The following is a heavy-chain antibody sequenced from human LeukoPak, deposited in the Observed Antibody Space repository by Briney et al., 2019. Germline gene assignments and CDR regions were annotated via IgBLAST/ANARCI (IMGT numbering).Heavy chain of an antibody. CDR2: IKSKIDGGTI. CDR1: GFTFSDAW. Sequence: GGSLRLSCVASGFTFSDAWMSWVRQAPGKGLEWVGRIKSKIDGGTIDYGAPVKGRFTISRDDSRNTLYLQMNSLKTEETAVYYCTTRRQDGCWGQGTLVTVS. D-gene: IGHD6-25*01. J-gene: IGHJ4*02. CDR3: TTRRQDGC. V-gene: IGHV3-15*01.